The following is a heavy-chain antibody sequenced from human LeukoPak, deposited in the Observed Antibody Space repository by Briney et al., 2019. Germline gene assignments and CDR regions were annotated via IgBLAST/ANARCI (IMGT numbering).Heavy chain of an antibody. V-gene: IGHV3-23*01. Sequence: GGSLRLSCAASGFTFNTYAMSWVRQAPGKGLEWVSAISPNGGITYYEDSVKGRFTISRDNSKTSLYLQMNSLRTEDTALYYCAKASIPARLYYFDYWGQGTLVTVSS. D-gene: IGHD6-6*01. J-gene: IGHJ4*02. CDR2: ISPNGGIT. CDR1: GFTFNTYA. CDR3: AKASIPARLYYFDY.